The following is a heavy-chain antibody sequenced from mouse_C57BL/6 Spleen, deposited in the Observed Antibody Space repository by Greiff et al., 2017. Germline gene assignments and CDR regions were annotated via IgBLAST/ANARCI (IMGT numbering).Heavy chain of an antibody. CDR2: IWTGGST. CDR3: ARVYAYHWYCDV. D-gene: IGHD2-2*01. V-gene: IGHV2-2*01. Sequence: QVQLKQSGPGLVQPSQSLSITCTVSGFSLTSYGVHWVRQSPGKGLEWLGVIWTGGSTDSNAAFISRLSISKDNSKSQFFFKMNSMQADDTAIYYCARVYAYHWYCDVWGKGTTVTVSS. CDR1: GFSLTSYG. J-gene: IGHJ1*03.